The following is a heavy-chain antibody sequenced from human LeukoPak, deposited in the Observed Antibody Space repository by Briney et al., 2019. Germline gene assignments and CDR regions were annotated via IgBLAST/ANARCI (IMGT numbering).Heavy chain of an antibody. CDR1: GYTFTSYG. Sequence: GASVKVCCKASGYTFTSYGISWVRQAPGQGLEWMGWISAYNGNTNYAQKLQGRVTMTTDTSTSTAYMELRSLRSDDTAVYYCARIWVGAAAGVYYYYMDVWGKGTTVTVSS. CDR3: ARIWVGAAAGVYYYYMDV. V-gene: IGHV1-18*01. J-gene: IGHJ6*03. CDR2: ISAYNGNT. D-gene: IGHD6-13*01.